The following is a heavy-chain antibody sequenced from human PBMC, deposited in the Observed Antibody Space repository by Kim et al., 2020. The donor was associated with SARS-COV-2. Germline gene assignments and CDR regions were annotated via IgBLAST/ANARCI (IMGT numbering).Heavy chain of an antibody. CDR2: IKSKTDGGTT. Sequence: GGSLRLSCAASGFTFSNAWMSWVRQAPGKGLEWVGRIKSKTDGGTTDYAAPVKGRFTISRDDSKNTLYLQMNSLKTEDTAVYYCTTDWDQNTYYYDSSGYYPEDYWGQGTLVTVSS. CDR3: TTDWDQNTYYYDSSGYYPEDY. CDR1: GFTFSNAW. J-gene: IGHJ4*02. V-gene: IGHV3-15*01. D-gene: IGHD3-22*01.